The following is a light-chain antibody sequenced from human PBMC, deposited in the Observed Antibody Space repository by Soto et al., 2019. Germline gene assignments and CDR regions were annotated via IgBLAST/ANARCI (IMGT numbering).Light chain of an antibody. CDR2: EVT. CDR3: SSYSSSSTLYV. V-gene: IGLV2-14*01. J-gene: IGLJ1*01. CDR1: SSDIGAYNY. Sequence: QSALTQPASVSGSPGQSITISCIGTSSDIGAYNYVSWYQQHPGKAPKLMIYEVTNRPSGLSNRFSGSKSGDTASLTISGLQAEDEAEYFCSSYSSSSTLYVFGTGTKATVL.